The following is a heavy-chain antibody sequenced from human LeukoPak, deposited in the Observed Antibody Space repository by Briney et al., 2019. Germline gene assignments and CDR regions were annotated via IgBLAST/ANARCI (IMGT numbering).Heavy chain of an antibody. CDR1: GFTFSSYA. CDR3: AKDGSMVRGVPHYYYGMDV. Sequence: GGSLRLSCAASGFTFSSYAMSWVRQAPGKGLEWVSAISGSGGSTYYADSVKGRFTISRDNSKNTLYLQMNSLRAEDTAVYCCAKDGSMVRGVPHYYYGMDVWGQGTTVTVSS. V-gene: IGHV3-23*01. J-gene: IGHJ6*02. D-gene: IGHD3-10*01. CDR2: ISGSGGST.